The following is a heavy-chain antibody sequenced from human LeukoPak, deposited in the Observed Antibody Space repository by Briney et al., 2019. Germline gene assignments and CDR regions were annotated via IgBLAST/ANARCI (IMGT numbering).Heavy chain of an antibody. J-gene: IGHJ4*02. Sequence: PGGSLRLSCAASGFTFSNYDMHWVRQTPGKGLEWVAFIQYDGTNKYYTDSVKGRFTISRDNSKNTLYLQMNSLRGEDTAVYFCATPSDFLDYWGQGTLVTVSS. CDR1: GFTFSNYD. D-gene: IGHD3-10*01. CDR2: IQYDGTNK. V-gene: IGHV3-30*02. CDR3: ATPSDFLDY.